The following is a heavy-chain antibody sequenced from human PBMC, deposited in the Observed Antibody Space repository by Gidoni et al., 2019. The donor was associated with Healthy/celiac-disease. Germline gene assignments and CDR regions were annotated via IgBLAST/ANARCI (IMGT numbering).Heavy chain of an antibody. CDR2: ISYDGSNK. CDR3: AKSPREGWVTIFGAPGSLGMDV. V-gene: IGHV3-30*18. J-gene: IGHJ6*02. Sequence: QVQLVESGGGVVQPGRSLRLSCAASGFTFSSYGMHWVRQAPGKGLEWVAVISYDGSNKYYADSVKGRFTISRDNSKNTLYLQMNSLRAEDTAVYYCAKSPREGWVTIFGAPGSLGMDVWGQGTTVTVSS. CDR1: GFTFSSYG. D-gene: IGHD3-3*01.